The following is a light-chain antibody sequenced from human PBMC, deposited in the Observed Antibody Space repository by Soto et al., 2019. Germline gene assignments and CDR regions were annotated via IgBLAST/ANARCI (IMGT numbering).Light chain of an antibody. J-gene: IGKJ2*01. CDR3: HQYNSWPPGT. CDR1: QSISRS. CDR2: DAS. V-gene: IGKV3-15*01. Sequence: EIVLTQSPAILSVSPGERATLSCRASQSISRSLAWYQQKPGQAPRLLLSDASTRAPGIPARFSGSGSGTEFTLTISSLQSEDFALYYCHQYNSWPPGTFGQGTKVEIK.